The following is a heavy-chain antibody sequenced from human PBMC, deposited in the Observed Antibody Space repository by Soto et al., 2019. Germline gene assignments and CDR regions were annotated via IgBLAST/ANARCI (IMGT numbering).Heavy chain of an antibody. V-gene: IGHV3-7*01. Sequence: GGSLRLSCAASGFTFSSYWMSWVRQAPGKGLEWVANIKQDGSEKYYVDSVKGRFTISRDNAKNSLYLQMNSLRAEDTAVYYCARTPQYYSYGPEGPYYYYYYYMDVWGKGTTVTVSS. CDR3: ARTPQYYSYGPEGPYYYYYYYMDV. D-gene: IGHD5-18*01. CDR1: GFTFSSYW. J-gene: IGHJ6*03. CDR2: IKQDGSEK.